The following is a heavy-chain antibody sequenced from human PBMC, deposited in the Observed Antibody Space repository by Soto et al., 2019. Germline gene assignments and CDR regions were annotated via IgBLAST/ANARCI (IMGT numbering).Heavy chain of an antibody. V-gene: IGHV1-2*04. CDR1: GYTFTGYY. J-gene: IGHJ3*02. CDR2: INPNSGGT. D-gene: IGHD3-10*01. CDR3: ARALPRRLSHYYGSGDAFDI. Sequence: ASVKVSCKASGYTFTGYYMHWVRQAPGQGLEWMGWINPNSGGTNYAQKFQGWVTMTRDTSISTAYMELSRLRSDDTAVYYCARALPRRLSHYYGSGDAFDIWGQGTMVTVSS.